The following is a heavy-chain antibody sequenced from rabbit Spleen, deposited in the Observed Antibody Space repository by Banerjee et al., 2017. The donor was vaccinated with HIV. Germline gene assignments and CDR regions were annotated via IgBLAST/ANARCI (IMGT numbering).Heavy chain of an antibody. V-gene: IGHV1S45*01. Sequence: QEQLVESGGGLVQPEGSLTLSCTASGFTLSSYWMCWVRQAPGKGLEWIACIVSGSSGSTWYASWAKGRFTISRTSTTVTLQMTSLTAADTATYFCARDGDYVGLGIDLNVWGPGTLVTVS. CDR1: GFTLSSYW. D-gene: IGHD2-1*01. CDR3: ARDGDYVGLGIDLNV. J-gene: IGHJ4*01. CDR2: IVSGSSGST.